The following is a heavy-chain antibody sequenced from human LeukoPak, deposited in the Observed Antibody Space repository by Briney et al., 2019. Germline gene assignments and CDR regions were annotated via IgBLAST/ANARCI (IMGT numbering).Heavy chain of an antibody. CDR3: AKDEYNTFDI. V-gene: IGHV3-23*01. CDR1: GFTFSDYA. J-gene: IGHJ3*02. Sequence: GGSLRLSCAVSGFTFSDYAMSWVRQAPGKGLEWVSVISGSADTTYYADSVKGRFIISRDNSKNTLHLQMNSLRAEDTAVYYCAKDEYNTFDIWGQGTMVTVSS. CDR2: ISGSADTT. D-gene: IGHD5-24*01.